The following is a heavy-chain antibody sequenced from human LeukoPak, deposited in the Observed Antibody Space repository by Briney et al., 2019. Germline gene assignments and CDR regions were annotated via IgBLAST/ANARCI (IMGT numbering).Heavy chain of an antibody. D-gene: IGHD3-22*01. Sequence: ASVKVSCKASGYTFTGYYMHWVRQAPGRGLEWMGWINPNSGGTNYAQKFQGRVTMTRDTSISTAYMELSRLRSDDTAVYYCARNYDSSGEDYFDYWGQGTLVTVSS. J-gene: IGHJ4*02. CDR1: GYTFTGYY. V-gene: IGHV1-2*02. CDR3: ARNYDSSGEDYFDY. CDR2: INPNSGGT.